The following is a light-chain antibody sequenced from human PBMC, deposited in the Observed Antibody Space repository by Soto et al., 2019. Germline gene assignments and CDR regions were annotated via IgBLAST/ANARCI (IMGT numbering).Light chain of an antibody. J-gene: IGLJ1*01. Sequence: QSVLTQPPSVSGAPGQRVTISCTGSSSNIGAGYDVHWYQQLPGTAPKLLIYGHSNRPSGVPDRFSGSKSGTSASLAITGLQAEDEADYYCQPYDSSLSAFYVFGTGTKVTVL. V-gene: IGLV1-40*01. CDR2: GHS. CDR1: SSNIGAGYD. CDR3: QPYDSSLSAFYV.